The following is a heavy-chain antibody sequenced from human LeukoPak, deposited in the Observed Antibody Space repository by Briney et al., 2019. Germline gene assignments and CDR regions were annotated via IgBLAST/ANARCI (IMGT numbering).Heavy chain of an antibody. CDR2: IYTSGST. CDR3: AREEYYYDSSGYRDYMDV. Sequence: SETLSLTCTVSGGSISSYYWNWIRQPAGKGLEWIGRIYTSGSTNYKSSLKSRVTISVDTSKNQFSLKLSSVTAADTAVYYCAREEYYYDSSGYRDYMDVWGKGTTVTVSS. D-gene: IGHD3-22*01. V-gene: IGHV4-4*07. J-gene: IGHJ6*03. CDR1: GGSISSYY.